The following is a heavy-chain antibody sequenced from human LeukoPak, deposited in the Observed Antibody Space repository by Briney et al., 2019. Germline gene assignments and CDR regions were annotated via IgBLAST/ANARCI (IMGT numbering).Heavy chain of an antibody. CDR3: ARGSRSGWYPTFDY. V-gene: IGHV3-7*04. CDR1: GFTFSSYW. Sequence: GGSLRPSCAASGFTFSSYWMSWVRQAPGKGLEWVANIKQDGSEKYYVDSVKGRFTISRDNAKNSLHLQMNSLRAEDTAIYYCARGSRSGWYPTFDYWGQGTLVTVSS. J-gene: IGHJ4*02. D-gene: IGHD6-19*01. CDR2: IKQDGSEK.